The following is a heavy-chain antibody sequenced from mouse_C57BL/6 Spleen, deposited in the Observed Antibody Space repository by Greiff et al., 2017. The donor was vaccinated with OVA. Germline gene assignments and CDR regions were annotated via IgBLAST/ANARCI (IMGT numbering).Heavy chain of an antibody. J-gene: IGHJ2*01. CDR1: GFSLTSYG. CDR2: ICSGGST. V-gene: IGHV2-2*01. Sequence: VQLQQSGPGLVQPSQSLSITCTVSGFSLTSYGVHWVRQSPEKGLECLGVICSGGSTVYNAAFISRLSISKDNSKSQVFFKMNSLQADDTAIYYCARGRYFDYWGQGTTLTVSS. CDR3: ARGRYFDY.